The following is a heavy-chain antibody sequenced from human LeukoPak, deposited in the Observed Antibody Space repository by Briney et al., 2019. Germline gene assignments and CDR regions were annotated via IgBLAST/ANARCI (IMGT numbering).Heavy chain of an antibody. Sequence: GGPLRLSCAASGFTFSSYWMSWVRQAPGKGLEWVANIKQDGSEKYYVDSVKGRFTISRDNAKNSLYLQVNSLRAEDTAVYYCARDADSSGYYGGYYYYYGMDVWGQGTTVTVSS. CDR3: ARDADSSGYYGGYYYYYGMDV. CDR1: GFTFSSYW. D-gene: IGHD3-22*01. J-gene: IGHJ6*02. V-gene: IGHV3-7*01. CDR2: IKQDGSEK.